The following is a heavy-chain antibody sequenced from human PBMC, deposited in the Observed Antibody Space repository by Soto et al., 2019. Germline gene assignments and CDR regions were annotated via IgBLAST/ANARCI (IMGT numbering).Heavy chain of an antibody. V-gene: IGHV2-5*02. J-gene: IGHJ3*02. CDR3: AHRPFNSAWHDAYDI. D-gene: IGHD5-18*01. CDR1: GFSLSARGEG. Sequence: QITLKESGPTLVKPTETLTLTCTFSGFSLSARGEGVGWIRQPAGKALEWLAIIYWDDDKRYSPSLRTTFTITKDTSKNQEVLTMTNMDPVDTATYFCAHRPFNSAWHDAYDIWGPGTMVTVSS. CDR2: IYWDDDK.